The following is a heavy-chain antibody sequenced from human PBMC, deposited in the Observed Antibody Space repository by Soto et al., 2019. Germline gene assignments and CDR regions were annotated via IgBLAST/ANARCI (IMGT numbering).Heavy chain of an antibody. CDR1: GGGFGSYP. J-gene: IGHJ4*02. Sequence: GSVNVCWDACGGGFGSYPSSSVRQAPGQRLQSTAWINPKSGGTNYAQTFQGRVTMTMDTSFSTAYMELSRLRSDETAIYYCARDLKYHDILTGYYKVVYYLDYWGQGLLVTVHS. V-gene: IGHV1-2*02. CDR3: ARDLKYHDILTGYYKVVYYLDY. CDR2: INPKSGGT. D-gene: IGHD3-9*01.